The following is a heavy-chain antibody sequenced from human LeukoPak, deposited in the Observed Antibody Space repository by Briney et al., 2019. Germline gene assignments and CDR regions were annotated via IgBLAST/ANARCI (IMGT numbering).Heavy chain of an antibody. D-gene: IGHD6-19*01. CDR2: IYYSGST. Sequence: SETLSLTCTVSGGSISSYYWSWIRQPPGKGLEWIGYIYYSGSTNYNPSLKSRVTISVDTSKNQFSLKLSSVTAADTAVYYCARRGPYSSGWYSNWFDPWGQGTLVTVSS. J-gene: IGHJ5*02. V-gene: IGHV4-59*08. CDR3: ARRGPYSSGWYSNWFDP. CDR1: GGSISSYY.